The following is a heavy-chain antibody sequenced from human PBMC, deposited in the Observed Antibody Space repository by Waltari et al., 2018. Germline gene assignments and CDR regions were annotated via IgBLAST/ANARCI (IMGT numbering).Heavy chain of an antibody. Sequence: EVQLVESGGGLVQPGGSLRLSCAASGFTVSSNYMSWVRQAPGKGLEWVSVIYSGASTYYADSVKGRFTISRHNSKNTLYLQMNSLRAEDTAVYYCARFRRTVTTGGWFDPWGQGTLVTVSS. D-gene: IGHD4-4*01. J-gene: IGHJ5*02. CDR3: ARFRRTVTTGGWFDP. CDR2: IYSGAST. V-gene: IGHV3-53*04. CDR1: GFTVSSNY.